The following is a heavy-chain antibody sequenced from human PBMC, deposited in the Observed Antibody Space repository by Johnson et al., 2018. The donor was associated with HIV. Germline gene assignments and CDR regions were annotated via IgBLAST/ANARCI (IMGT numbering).Heavy chain of an antibody. CDR2: IWYDGSNK. V-gene: IGHV3-33*06. J-gene: IGHJ3*02. CDR3: AKDQGYWGDDAFDI. CDR1: GFTFSSYG. D-gene: IGHD7-27*01. Sequence: QEQLVESGGGVVQPGRSLRLSCAASGFTFSSYGMHWVRQAPGKGLEWVAVIWYDGSNKYYADSVKGRFTISRDNSKNTLYLQMNNLRVEDTALYYCAKDQGYWGDDAFDIWGQGTMVTVSS.